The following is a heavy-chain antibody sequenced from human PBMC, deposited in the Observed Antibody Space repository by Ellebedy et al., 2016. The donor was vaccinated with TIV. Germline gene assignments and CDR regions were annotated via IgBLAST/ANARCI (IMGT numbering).Heavy chain of an antibody. CDR1: GGSISPNY. J-gene: IGHJ5*02. Sequence: MPSETLSLTCTVSGGSISPNYWSWIRQPPGKGLEWIGYIYYSGSTNYNPSPKSRVTISVDTSKNHFSLRLSSVTAADTAVYYCAELGSGGFDPWGQGTLVTVSS. CDR3: AELGSGGFDP. V-gene: IGHV4-59*01. CDR2: IYYSGST. D-gene: IGHD3-3*01.